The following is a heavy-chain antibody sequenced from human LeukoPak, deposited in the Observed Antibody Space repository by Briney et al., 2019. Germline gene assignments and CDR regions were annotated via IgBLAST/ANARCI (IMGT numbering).Heavy chain of an antibody. CDR2: VSYSGTT. CDR1: GGSISSSSLF. Sequence: SETLSLTCTVSGGSISSSSLFWAWIRQPPGKGLEWIGTVSYSGTTYYSPSLKSRVTISVDTSKNQFSLRLTSVTAADTVLYYCAKLTCSSTFCPLDYWGQGTLVTVSS. D-gene: IGHD2-2*01. V-gene: IGHV4-39*01. CDR3: AKLTCSSTFCPLDY. J-gene: IGHJ4*02.